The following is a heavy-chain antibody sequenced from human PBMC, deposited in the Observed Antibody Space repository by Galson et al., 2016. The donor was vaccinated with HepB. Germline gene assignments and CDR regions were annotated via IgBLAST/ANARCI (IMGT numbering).Heavy chain of an antibody. Sequence: SLRLSCAASGFSFSSYGMHWVRQAPGKGLEWVSVIWHDGSYIDYADSVKGRFTISRDNSENTLYLQMNSLRAEDTGVYYCGRDAIEAVIQYHYLMDVWGQGPTDTVSS. V-gene: IGHV3-33*01. CDR1: GFSFSSYG. D-gene: IGHD2-2*02. CDR3: GRDAIEAVIQYHYLMDV. CDR2: IWHDGSYI. J-gene: IGHJ6*02.